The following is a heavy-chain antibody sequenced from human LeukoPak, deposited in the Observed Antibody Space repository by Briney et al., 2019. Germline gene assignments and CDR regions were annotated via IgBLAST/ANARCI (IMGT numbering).Heavy chain of an antibody. CDR1: GGSISSSSYY. J-gene: IGHJ4*02. V-gene: IGHV4-39*01. CDR2: IYYSGST. D-gene: IGHD2-2*01. Sequence: PSETLSLTCTVSGGSISSSSYYWGWIRQPPGKGLEWIGSIYYSGSTYYNPSLKSRVTISVDTSKNQFSLKLSSVTAADTAVYYCARPSHCSSTSCYAFDYWGQGTLVTVSS. CDR3: ARPSHCSSTSCYAFDY.